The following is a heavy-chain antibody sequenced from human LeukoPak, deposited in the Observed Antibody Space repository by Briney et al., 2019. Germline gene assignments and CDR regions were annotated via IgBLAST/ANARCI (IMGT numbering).Heavy chain of an antibody. V-gene: IGHV1-69*05. CDR2: IIPNFGTA. CDR3: AIAAWVGATMDHYYYMDV. Sequence: ASVKVSCKASGGTFSSYAISWVRQAPGQGLEWMGGIIPNFGTANYAQKFQGRVTITTDESRSTAYMALSSLRSEDKAVYYCAIAAWVGATMDHYYYMDVWGKGTTATAS. CDR1: GGTFSSYA. J-gene: IGHJ6*03. D-gene: IGHD1-26*01.